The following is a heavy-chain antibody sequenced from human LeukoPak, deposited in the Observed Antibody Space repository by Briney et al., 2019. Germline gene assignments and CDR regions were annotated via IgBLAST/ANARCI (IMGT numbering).Heavy chain of an antibody. Sequence: GSLRLSCAASGFTFSSYSMNWVRQAPGKGLEWVSSISSSSSYIYYADSVKGRFTVSRDNAKNSLYLQMNSLRAEDTAVYYCARDGHQLISTDYWGQGTLVTVSS. V-gene: IGHV3-21*01. CDR3: ARDGHQLISTDY. J-gene: IGHJ4*02. D-gene: IGHD2-2*01. CDR1: GFTFSSYS. CDR2: ISSSSSYI.